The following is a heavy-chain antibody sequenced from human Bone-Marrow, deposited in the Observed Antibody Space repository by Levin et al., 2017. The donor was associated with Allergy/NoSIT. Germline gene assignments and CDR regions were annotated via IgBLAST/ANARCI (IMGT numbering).Heavy chain of an antibody. J-gene: IGHJ4*02. Sequence: PGGSLRLSCAGSGFTFDDYAMYWVRQAPGKGLEWVSGINWNSGDIGYADSVKGRFTISRDNAKNSLYLQMNSLRPEDTALYYCAKGLVATTEAYFDYWGQGTLVTVSS. CDR3: AKGLVATTEAYFDY. V-gene: IGHV3-9*01. D-gene: IGHD5-12*01. CDR1: GFTFDDYA. CDR2: INWNSGDI.